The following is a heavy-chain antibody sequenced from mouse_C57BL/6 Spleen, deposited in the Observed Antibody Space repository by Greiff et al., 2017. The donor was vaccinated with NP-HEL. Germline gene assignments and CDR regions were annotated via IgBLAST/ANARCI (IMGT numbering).Heavy chain of an antibody. D-gene: IGHD1-1*01. CDR1: GYSFTGYY. CDR2: INPSTGGT. V-gene: IGHV1-42*01. J-gene: IGHJ1*03. Sequence: EVQLQQSGPELVKPGASVKISCKASGYSFTGYYMNWVKQSPEKSLEWIGEINPSTGGTTYNQKFKAKATLTVDKSSSTAYMQLKSLTSEDSAVYYCARWAVVDWYFDVWGTGTTVTVSS. CDR3: ARWAVVDWYFDV.